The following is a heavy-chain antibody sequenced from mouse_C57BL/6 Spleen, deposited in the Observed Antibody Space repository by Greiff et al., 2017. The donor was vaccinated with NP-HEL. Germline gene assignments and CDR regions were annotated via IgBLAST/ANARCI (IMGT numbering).Heavy chain of an antibody. V-gene: IGHV8-8*01. CDR1: GFSLSTFGMG. CDR3: ARIAPLATTGYYYAMDY. CDR2: IWWDDDK. J-gene: IGHJ4*01. Sequence: QVTLKVSGPGILQPSQTLSLTCSFSGFSLSTFGMGVGWIRQPSGKGLEWLAHIWWDDDKYYNPALKSRLTISKDTSKNQVFLKIANVDTTDTATYYCARIAPLATTGYYYAMDYWGQGTSVTVSS. D-gene: IGHD2-12*01.